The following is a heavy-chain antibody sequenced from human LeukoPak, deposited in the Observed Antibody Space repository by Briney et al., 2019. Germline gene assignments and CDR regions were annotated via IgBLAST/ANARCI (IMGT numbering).Heavy chain of an antibody. V-gene: IGHV4-39*01. CDR3: AKRGYNSGWYFDY. CDR1: GGSISRSSYY. J-gene: IGHJ4*02. Sequence: PSETLSLTCTLSGGSISRSSYYWGWIRQPPGKGLEWIGSMSYSGSTNYNPSLKSRVTISVDTSNNQFSLKLSSVTAADTAVYYCAKRGYNSGWYFDYWGQGTLVTVSS. D-gene: IGHD6-19*01. CDR2: MSYSGST.